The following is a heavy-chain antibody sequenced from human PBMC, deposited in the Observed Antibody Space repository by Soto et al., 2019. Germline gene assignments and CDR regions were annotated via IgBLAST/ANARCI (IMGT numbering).Heavy chain of an antibody. CDR3: AADIYSYDYMDV. CDR2: IVVGSGNT. Sequence: SVKVSCKASGFTFTSSAMHWVRQARGQRLEWIGWIVVGSGNTNYAQKFQERVTITRDMSTSTAYMELSSLRSEDTAVYYCAADIYSYDYMDVWGKGTTVTVSS. D-gene: IGHD5-18*01. CDR1: GFTFTSSA. V-gene: IGHV1-58*02. J-gene: IGHJ6*03.